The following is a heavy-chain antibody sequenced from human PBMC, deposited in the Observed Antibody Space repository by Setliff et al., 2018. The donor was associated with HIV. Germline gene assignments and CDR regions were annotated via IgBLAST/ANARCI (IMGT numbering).Heavy chain of an antibody. V-gene: IGHV4-4*02. J-gene: IGHJ4*02. CDR3: ARASSDIPGVDSNYFDD. Sequence: PSETLSLTCTVSGVSTSNNNYWWSWVRQPPGKGLEWIGEINHSGSTNYNPSLKSRVSISVDTSKSQFFLMLSSVTAADTAVYYCARASSDIPGVDSNYFDDWGQGTLVTVSS. CDR1: GVSTSNNNYW. D-gene: IGHD2-2*01. CDR2: INHSGST.